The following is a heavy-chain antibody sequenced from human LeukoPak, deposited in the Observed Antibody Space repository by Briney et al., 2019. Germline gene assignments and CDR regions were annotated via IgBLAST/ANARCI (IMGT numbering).Heavy chain of an antibody. CDR1: GFTFSSYW. J-gene: IGHJ3*02. Sequence: GGSLRLSCAASGFTFSSYWMSWVRQAPGKGLEWVANIKQDGSEKYYVDSVKGRFTISRDNAKNSLYLQMNSLRAEDTAVYYCARVFLRWSDDAFDIWGQGTVVTVSS. CDR3: ARVFLRWSDDAFDI. D-gene: IGHD4-23*01. CDR2: IKQDGSEK. V-gene: IGHV3-7*04.